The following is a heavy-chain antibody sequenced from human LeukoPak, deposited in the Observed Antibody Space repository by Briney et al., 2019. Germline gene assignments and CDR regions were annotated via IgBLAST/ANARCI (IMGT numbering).Heavy chain of an antibody. V-gene: IGHV3-7*01. CDR3: ARGLLWFGEFYFDY. CDR2: IKQDGSEK. Sequence: GGSLRLSCAASGSTFSSYWMSWVRQAPGKGLEWVANIKQDGSEKYYVDSVRGRFTISRDNAKNSLYLQMNSLRAEDTAVYYCARGLLWFGEFYFDYWGQGTLVTVSS. J-gene: IGHJ4*02. CDR1: GSTFSSYW. D-gene: IGHD3-10*01.